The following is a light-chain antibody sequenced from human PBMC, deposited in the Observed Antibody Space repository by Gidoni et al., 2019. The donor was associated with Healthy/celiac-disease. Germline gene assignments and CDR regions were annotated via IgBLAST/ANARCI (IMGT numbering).Light chain of an antibody. V-gene: IGKV3-15*01. CDR1: QSVSSN. CDR2: GAS. CDR3: QQYNNWLIT. Sequence: EIVMTQSPATLSVSPGERATLSCRASQSVSSNLAWYQQKPGQAPRLLIYGASTRATGIPARVSGSGSGTDFTLTISSLQSEDFAVYYCQQYNNWLITFGQGTRLEIK. J-gene: IGKJ5*01.